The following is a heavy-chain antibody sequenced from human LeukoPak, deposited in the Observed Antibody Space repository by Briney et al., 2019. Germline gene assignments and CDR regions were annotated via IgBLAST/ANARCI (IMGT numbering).Heavy chain of an antibody. Sequence: PGGSLRLSCAASGFTFSSYPMSWVRQAPGRGLEWVSAISGSGGSTYYADSVKGRFTISRDNSKNTLYLQMNSLRAEDTAVYYCAKDTFRAPRIWGQGTMVTVSS. V-gene: IGHV3-23*01. CDR3: AKDTFRAPRI. J-gene: IGHJ3*02. CDR2: ISGSGGST. CDR1: GFTFSSYP.